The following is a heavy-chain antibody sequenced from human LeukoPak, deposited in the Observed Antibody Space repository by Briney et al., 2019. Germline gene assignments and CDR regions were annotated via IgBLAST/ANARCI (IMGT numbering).Heavy chain of an antibody. CDR1: GFTFNNYD. CDR2: IGPTGAT. D-gene: IGHD6-19*01. V-gene: IGHV3-13*01. J-gene: IGHJ4*02. CDR3: TRAVAARAPDY. Sequence: GGSLRLTCVASGFTFNNYDMQWVRQAPGKGPEWVSTIGPTGATYYPGSVKGRFTVSRENAKNSLYLQMNSLRVGDTAVYYCTRAVAARAPDYWGQGTMVTVSP.